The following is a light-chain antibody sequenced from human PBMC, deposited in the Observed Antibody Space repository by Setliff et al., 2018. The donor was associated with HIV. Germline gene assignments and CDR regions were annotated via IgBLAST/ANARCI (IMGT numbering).Light chain of an antibody. Sequence: QSALTQPASVSGSPGQSITISCTGSRSDIGAYTYVSWYQHHPGKAPKLIISEVNKRPSGVSTRFSGSRSGNTASLTISGLQAEDESDYYCSSYTSSDTPYVFGTGTKVTVL. J-gene: IGLJ1*01. CDR2: EVN. CDR1: RSDIGAYTY. CDR3: SSYTSSDTPYV. V-gene: IGLV2-14*01.